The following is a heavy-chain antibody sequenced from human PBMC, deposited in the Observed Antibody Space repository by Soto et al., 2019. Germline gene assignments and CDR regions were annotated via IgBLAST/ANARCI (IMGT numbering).Heavy chain of an antibody. J-gene: IGHJ4*02. Sequence: QVQLQESGPGLVKPSQTLSLTCTVSGGSISSGGYYWSWIRQHPGKGLEWIGYIYYSGSTYYNPSVKSRVTISVDTSKNQFSLKLSSVTAADTAVYYCERGGTMPVGLGYWGQGTLVTVSS. CDR1: GGSISSGGYY. CDR2: IYYSGST. CDR3: ERGGTMPVGLGY. D-gene: IGHD3-22*01. V-gene: IGHV4-31*03.